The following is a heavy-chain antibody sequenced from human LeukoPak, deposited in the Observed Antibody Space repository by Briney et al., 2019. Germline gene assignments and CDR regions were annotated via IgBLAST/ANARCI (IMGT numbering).Heavy chain of an antibody. Sequence: GGSLRLSCAASGFTFSSYEMNWVRQAPGKGLEWASYISSSGSTIYYADSVKGRFTISRDNAKNSLYLQMNSLRAEDTAVYYCAKGPDYYDSSGPGANYWGQGTLVTVSS. V-gene: IGHV3-48*03. CDR3: AKGPDYYDSSGPGANY. D-gene: IGHD3-22*01. CDR1: GFTFSSYE. J-gene: IGHJ4*02. CDR2: ISSSGSTI.